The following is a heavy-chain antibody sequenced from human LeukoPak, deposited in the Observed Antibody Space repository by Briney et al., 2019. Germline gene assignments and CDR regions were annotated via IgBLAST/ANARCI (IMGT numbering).Heavy chain of an antibody. CDR1: GCTFSGFY. D-gene: IGHD2-15*01. Sequence: GGSLELSCAASGCTFSGFYMHWVRQASGKGLEWVGLIRSKANSYTTVYAASVEGRFTISRDDSKNTAYLQMSSLKAEDTAVYYCTRQDCSGGSCSYVDYWGQGTLVTVSS. J-gene: IGHJ4*02. CDR3: TRQDCSGGSCSYVDY. CDR2: IRSKANSYTT. V-gene: IGHV3-73*01.